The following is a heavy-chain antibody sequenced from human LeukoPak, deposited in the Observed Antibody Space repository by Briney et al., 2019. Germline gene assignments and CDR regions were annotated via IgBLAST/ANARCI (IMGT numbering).Heavy chain of an antibody. CDR3: AKDILAAGLFFDY. CDR2: IRSKAYSGTA. CDR1: GFIFGDYA. D-gene: IGHD6-13*01. V-gene: IGHV3-49*03. Sequence: GGSLRLSCTGSGFIFGDYALSWFRQAPGKGLEWVGFIRSKAYSGTAEYAASVKGRFTISRDDSKTIAHLQMNILKTDDTAVYYCAKDILAAGLFFDYWGQGILVTVSS. J-gene: IGHJ4*02.